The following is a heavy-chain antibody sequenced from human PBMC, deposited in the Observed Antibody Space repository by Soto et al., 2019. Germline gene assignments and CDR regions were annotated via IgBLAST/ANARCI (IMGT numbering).Heavy chain of an antibody. Sequence: GGSLRLSCAASGFTFSGSAMHWVRQASGKGLEWVSRIRSKANSYATAYAASVKGRFTISRDDSKNTAYLQMNSLKTEDTAVYYCTSGSGYYSRAFDIWGQGTMVTVSS. CDR3: TSGSGYYSRAFDI. CDR2: IRSKANSYAT. J-gene: IGHJ3*02. CDR1: GFTFSGSA. V-gene: IGHV3-73*01. D-gene: IGHD3-22*01.